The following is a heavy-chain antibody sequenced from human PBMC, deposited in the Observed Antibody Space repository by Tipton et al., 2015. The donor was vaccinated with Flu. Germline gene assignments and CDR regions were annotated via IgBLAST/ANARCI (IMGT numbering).Heavy chain of an antibody. CDR1: GFTFNNYE. J-gene: IGHJ6*02. CDR2: VSISGTTM. Sequence: SLRLSCSASGFTFNNYEMNWVRQAPGKGLEWVAFVSISGTTMYYRYSVKGRFTISRDDAKNSLYLAMNSLRAEDTAVYYCATVPVGVITHYYGSVVWGQGTTVTVSS. CDR3: ATVPVGVITHYYGSVV. D-gene: IGHD3-3*01. V-gene: IGHV3-48*03.